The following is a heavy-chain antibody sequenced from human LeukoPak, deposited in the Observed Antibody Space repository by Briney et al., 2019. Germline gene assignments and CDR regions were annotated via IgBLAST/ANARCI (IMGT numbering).Heavy chain of an antibody. D-gene: IGHD4-17*01. V-gene: IGHV3-21*04. Sequence: GGSLRLSCAASGFTVSSNYMSWVRQAPGKGLEWVSSISSSSSYIYYADSVKGRFTISRDNSKNTLYLQMNSLRAEDTAVYYCAKADYGDYVSRAFDIWGQGTMVTVSS. CDR1: GFTVSSNY. CDR2: ISSSSSYI. CDR3: AKADYGDYVSRAFDI. J-gene: IGHJ3*02.